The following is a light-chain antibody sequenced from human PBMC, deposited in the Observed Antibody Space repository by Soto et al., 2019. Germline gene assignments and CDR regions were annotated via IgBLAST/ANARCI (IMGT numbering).Light chain of an antibody. J-gene: IGKJ4*01. CDR3: QKYDSAPLT. CDR1: QGIGVY. Sequence: DIQMTQSPSSLSASLGDRVTITCRASQGIGVYLAWFKQKPVKVPRILIYAASALQSGVPSRFSGGGSWTDFTLTINSLQPEDVATYYCQKYDSAPLTFGGGTKVEIK. V-gene: IGKV1-27*01. CDR2: AAS.